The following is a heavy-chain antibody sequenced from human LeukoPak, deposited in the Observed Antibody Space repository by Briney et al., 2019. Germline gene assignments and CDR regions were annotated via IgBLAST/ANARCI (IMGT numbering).Heavy chain of an antibody. CDR1: GGSISSGDYY. V-gene: IGHV4-30-4*08. J-gene: IGHJ3*02. CDR2: IYYSGST. CDR3: ARDKTFDI. Sequence: SETLSLTCTLSGGSISSGDYYWSWIRQPPGKGLEWIGYIYYSGSTYYNPSLKSRVTISVDTSKNHFSLKLSSVTAADTAVYYCARDKTFDIWGQGTMVTVSS.